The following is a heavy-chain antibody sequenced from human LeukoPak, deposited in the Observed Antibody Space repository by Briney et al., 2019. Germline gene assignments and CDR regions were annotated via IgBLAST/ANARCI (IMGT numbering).Heavy chain of an antibody. CDR2: IIPIFGTA. D-gene: IGHD3-10*01. V-gene: IGHV1-69*05. CDR3: ARAPGSYGSGIDY. Sequence: ASVKVSCKASGGTFSSYAISWVRQAPGQGLEWMGGIIPIFGTANYAQKFQGRVTITTDESTSTAYMELSSLRPEDTAVYYCARAPGSYGSGIDYWGQGTLVTVSS. CDR1: GGTFSSYA. J-gene: IGHJ4*02.